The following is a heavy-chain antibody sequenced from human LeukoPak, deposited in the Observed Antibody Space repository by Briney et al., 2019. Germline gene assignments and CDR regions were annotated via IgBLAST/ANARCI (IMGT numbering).Heavy chain of an antibody. D-gene: IGHD3-22*01. V-gene: IGHV3-53*01. CDR2: IYSGDNT. J-gene: IGHJ5*02. Sequence: GGSLRLSCAASGFTVGSSRRMSWVRQAPGKGLQWVSTIYSGDNTNYADSVKGRFTISRDHSKNTLDLQMNSLRVEDTAVYYCARERFSNDYEAWGQGILVTVSS. CDR3: ARERFSNDYEA. CDR1: GFTVGSSR.